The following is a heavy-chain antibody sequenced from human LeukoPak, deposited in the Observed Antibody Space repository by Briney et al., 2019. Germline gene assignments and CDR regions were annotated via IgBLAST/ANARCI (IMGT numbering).Heavy chain of an antibody. V-gene: IGHV4-4*07. J-gene: IGHJ5*02. Sequence: SETLSLTCTVSGGSISGCQWSWIRQPAGKGLEWIAIIYTSGSTNYNPSLKSRVTMSADTSKNQVSLKLSSVTAADTAVYYCARDLASPPYNWFDPWGQGTLVTVFS. CDR1: GGSISGCQ. CDR2: IYTSGST. CDR3: ARDLASPPYNWFDP.